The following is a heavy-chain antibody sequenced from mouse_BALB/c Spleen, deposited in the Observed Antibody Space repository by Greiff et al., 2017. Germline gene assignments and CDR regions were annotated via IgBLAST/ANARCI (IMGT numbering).Heavy chain of an antibody. V-gene: IGHV5-17*02. CDR3: ARGNFAWFAY. D-gene: IGHD2-1*01. Sequence: EVKVVESGGGLVQPGGSRKLSCAASGFTFSSLGMHWVRQAPEKGLEWVAYISSGSSTIYYADTVKGRFTISRDNPKNTLFLQMTSLRSEDTAMYYCARGNFAWFAYWGQGTLVTVSA. J-gene: IGHJ3*01. CDR2: ISSGSSTI. CDR1: GFTFSSLG.